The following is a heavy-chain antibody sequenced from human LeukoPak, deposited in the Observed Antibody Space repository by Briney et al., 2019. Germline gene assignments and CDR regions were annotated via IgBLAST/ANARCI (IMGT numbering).Heavy chain of an antibody. CDR3: ARVLVKTRGNYFHDDY. Sequence: ASVKVSCKASGYTFASYGISWARQAPGQGLEWMGWISAYDDKRNSVQRFQDRITMTTDTSTATSYLELRNLRSDDTAVYYCARVLVKTRGNYFHDDYWGQGTLVAVSS. CDR2: ISAYDDKR. CDR1: GYTFASYG. D-gene: IGHD2/OR15-2a*01. J-gene: IGHJ4*02. V-gene: IGHV1-18*01.